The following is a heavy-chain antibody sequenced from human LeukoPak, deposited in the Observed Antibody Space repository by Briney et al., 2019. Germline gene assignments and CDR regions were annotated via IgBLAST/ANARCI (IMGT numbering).Heavy chain of an antibody. Sequence: GGSLRLSCAASGFTFSSYWMSWVRQAPGKGLEWVANIKQDGSEKYYVDSVKGRFTISRDNAKNSLYLQMNSLRAEDTAVYYCARDPYSSGWLSYYYYGMDVWGQGTTVTVSS. J-gene: IGHJ6*02. CDR1: GFTFSSYW. D-gene: IGHD6-19*01. CDR2: IKQDGSEK. V-gene: IGHV3-7*01. CDR3: ARDPYSSGWLSYYYYGMDV.